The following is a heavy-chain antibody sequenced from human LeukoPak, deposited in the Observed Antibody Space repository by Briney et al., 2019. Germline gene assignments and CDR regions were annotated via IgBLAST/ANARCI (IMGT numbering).Heavy chain of an antibody. CDR1: GFTYSSYS. J-gene: IGHJ6*03. Sequence: GGSLRLSCAASGFTYSSYSMNWVRQAPGKGLEWVSYISSSSSTIYYADSVKGRFTISRDNAKNSLYLQMNSLRAEDTAVYYCARHSSSGWSDYYYYMDVWGKGTTVTVSS. CDR3: ARHSSSGWSDYYYYMDV. CDR2: ISSSSSTI. V-gene: IGHV3-48*04. D-gene: IGHD6-19*01.